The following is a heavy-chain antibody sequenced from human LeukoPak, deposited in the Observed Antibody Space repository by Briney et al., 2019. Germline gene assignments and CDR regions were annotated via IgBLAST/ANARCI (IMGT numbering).Heavy chain of an antibody. Sequence: PGGSLRLSCAASGFTFSSYEMNWVRQAPGKGLEWVSYISSSGSTIYYADSVKGRFTISRDNAKNSLYLQMNSLRAEDTAVYYCARDLPSYYDSSGYEASWFDPWGQGTLVTVSS. V-gene: IGHV3-48*03. CDR2: ISSSGSTI. D-gene: IGHD3-22*01. CDR1: GFTFSSYE. CDR3: ARDLPSYYDSSGYEASWFDP. J-gene: IGHJ5*02.